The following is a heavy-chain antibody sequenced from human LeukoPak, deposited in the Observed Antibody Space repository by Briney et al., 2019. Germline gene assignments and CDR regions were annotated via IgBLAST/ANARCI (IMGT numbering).Heavy chain of an antibody. CDR3: ARYDSSGSRAWQVFDP. D-gene: IGHD3-22*01. Sequence: PSETLSLTCTVSGGSISSGGCYWSWIRQHPGKGLEWIGYIYYSGSTYYNPSLKSRVTISVDTSKNQFSLKLSSVTAADTAVYYCARYDSSGSRAWQVFDPWGQGTLVTVSS. CDR1: GGSISSGGCY. V-gene: IGHV4-31*03. CDR2: IYYSGST. J-gene: IGHJ5*02.